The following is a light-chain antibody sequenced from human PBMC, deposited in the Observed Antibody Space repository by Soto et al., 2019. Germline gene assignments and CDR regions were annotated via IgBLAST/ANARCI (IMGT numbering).Light chain of an antibody. Sequence: IVMTQSPATLSVSPGERATLSCRAGQTIYSSVAWYQQRPGQAPRLLIYRASTRATGVPARFSGSGSGTEFTLTISSLQSEDFAVYYCQQYNNWPPWTFGQGTKVDIK. CDR3: QQYNNWPPWT. J-gene: IGKJ1*01. CDR2: RAS. CDR1: QTIYSS. V-gene: IGKV3-15*01.